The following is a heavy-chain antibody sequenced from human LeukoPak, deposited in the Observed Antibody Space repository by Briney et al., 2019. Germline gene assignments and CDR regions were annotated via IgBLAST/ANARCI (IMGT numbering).Heavy chain of an antibody. D-gene: IGHD1-26*01. CDR1: GFILNDYG. Sequence: PGRSLRLSCAASGFILNDYGMHWVRQAPGKGLEWVANIKQDGSEKYYVDSVKGRFTISRDNAKNSLYLQMNSLRAEDTAVYYCARDGTGAFDIWGQGTMVTVSS. J-gene: IGHJ3*02. V-gene: IGHV3-7*01. CDR3: ARDGTGAFDI. CDR2: IKQDGSEK.